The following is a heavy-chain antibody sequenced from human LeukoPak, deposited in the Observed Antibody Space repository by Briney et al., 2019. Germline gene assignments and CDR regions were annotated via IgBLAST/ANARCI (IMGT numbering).Heavy chain of an antibody. CDR3: ATDKSGNIVVVPAVGAFDI. D-gene: IGHD2-2*01. Sequence: GWSLRLSCAASGFTFSSYSMNWVRQAPGKGLEWVSSISSSSSYIYYADSVKGRFTISRDNAKNSLYLQMNSLRAEDTAVYYCATDKSGNIVVVPAVGAFDIWGQGTMVTVSS. J-gene: IGHJ3*02. CDR2: ISSSSSYI. CDR1: GFTFSSYS. V-gene: IGHV3-21*01.